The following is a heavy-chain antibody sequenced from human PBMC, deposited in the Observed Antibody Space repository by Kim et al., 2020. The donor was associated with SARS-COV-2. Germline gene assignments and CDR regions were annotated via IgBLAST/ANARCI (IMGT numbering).Heavy chain of an antibody. D-gene: IGHD3-22*01. CDR2: IIPIFGTA. J-gene: IGHJ4*02. V-gene: IGHV1-69*13. CDR3: ARNYYDSSGYLVG. Sequence: SVKVSCKASGGTFSSYAISWVRQAPGQGLEWMGGIIPIFGTANYAQKLQGRVTITADESTSTAYMELSSLRSEDTAVYYCARNYYDSSGYLVGWGQGTLFTVSS. CDR1: GGTFSSYA.